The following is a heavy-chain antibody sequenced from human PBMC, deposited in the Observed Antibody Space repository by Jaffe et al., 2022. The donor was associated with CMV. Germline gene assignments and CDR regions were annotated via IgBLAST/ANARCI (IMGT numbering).Heavy chain of an antibody. V-gene: IGHV3-9*01. CDR1: GFTFDDYA. D-gene: IGHD2-2*01. CDR2: ISWHSSLT. Sequence: EVQLVESGGGLVQPGRSLRLSCATSGFTFDDYAMHWVRQPPGKGLEWVSGISWHSSLTVYADSVKGRFTISRDNAKKSLYLQMNSLRPEDTALYYCAKGTGVVPGAISFDYWGQGTQVTVSS. J-gene: IGHJ4*02. CDR3: AKGTGVVPGAISFDY.